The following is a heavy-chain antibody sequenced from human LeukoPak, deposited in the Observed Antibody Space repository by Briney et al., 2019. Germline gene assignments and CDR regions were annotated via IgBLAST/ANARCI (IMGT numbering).Heavy chain of an antibody. V-gene: IGHV1-46*01. J-gene: IGHJ4*02. CDR1: GYTFTSYY. D-gene: IGHD3-3*01. Sequence: ASVKVSCKASGYTFTSYYMHWVRQAPGQGLEWMGIINSSGGSTSYAQKFQGRVTMTRDTSTSTVYMELSSLRSEDTAVYYCARAGSRLRFLEWLGYWGQGTLVTVSS. CDR2: INSSGGST. CDR3: ARAGSRLRFLEWLGY.